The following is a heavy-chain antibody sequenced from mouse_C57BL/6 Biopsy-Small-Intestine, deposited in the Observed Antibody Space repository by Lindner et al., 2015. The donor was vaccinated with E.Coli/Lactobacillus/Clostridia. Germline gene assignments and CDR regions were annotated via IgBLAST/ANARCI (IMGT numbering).Heavy chain of an antibody. V-gene: IGHV1-84*02. CDR1: GYTFTNYY. D-gene: IGHD2-4*01. Sequence: VQLQESGPELVKPGASVKISCKASGYTFTNYYINWVKQRPGQGLEWIGWIYPGSGNTDHNEKFKGKATLTVDTSSRTVHMQLSSLTSEDTAIYYCARGYDYGAAYWGQGTLVTVSA. CDR2: IYPGSGNT. J-gene: IGHJ3*01. CDR3: ARGYDYGAAY.